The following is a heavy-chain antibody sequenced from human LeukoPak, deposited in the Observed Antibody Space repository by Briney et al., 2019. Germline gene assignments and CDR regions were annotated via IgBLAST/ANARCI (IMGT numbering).Heavy chain of an antibody. Sequence: GGSLRLSCAASGFTFSNYGMHWVRQAPGKGLEWVAVIWYDASNKYYAGSVQGRFTISRDNSKDTLYLQMNRLRAEDTAVYYCARDSFCSGGSCYSSLFDYWGQGALVTVSS. CDR2: IWYDASNK. V-gene: IGHV3-33*01. J-gene: IGHJ4*02. CDR3: ARDSFCSGGSCYSSLFDY. D-gene: IGHD2-15*01. CDR1: GFTFSNYG.